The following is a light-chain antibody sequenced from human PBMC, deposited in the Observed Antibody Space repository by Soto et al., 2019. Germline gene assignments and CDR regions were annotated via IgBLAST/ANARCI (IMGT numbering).Light chain of an antibody. CDR1: SSDVGLYNL. CDR2: EVN. V-gene: IGLV2-23*02. CDR3: CSYVGSSILM. J-gene: IGLJ3*02. Sequence: QSALTQPASMSGSPGQSITISCTGTSSDVGLYNLVSWYPHLPGKAPKLIIYEVNERPSGISDRFSGSKSGNTASLTISGLQDEDEADYYCCSYVGSSILMFGGGTKLTLL.